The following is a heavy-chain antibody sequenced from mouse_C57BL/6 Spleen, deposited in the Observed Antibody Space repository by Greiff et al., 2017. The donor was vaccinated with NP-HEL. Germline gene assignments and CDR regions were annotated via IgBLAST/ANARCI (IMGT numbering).Heavy chain of an antibody. J-gene: IGHJ3*01. Sequence: QVQLKQSGPGLVQPSQSLSITCTVSGFSLTSYGVHWVRQSPGKGLEWLGVIWSGGSTDYNAAFISRLSISKDNSKSQVFFKMNSLQADDTAIYYCASPLLEGFAYWGQGTLVTVSA. CDR3: ASPLLEGFAY. CDR1: GFSLTSYG. D-gene: IGHD1-1*01. CDR2: IWSGGST. V-gene: IGHV2-2*01.